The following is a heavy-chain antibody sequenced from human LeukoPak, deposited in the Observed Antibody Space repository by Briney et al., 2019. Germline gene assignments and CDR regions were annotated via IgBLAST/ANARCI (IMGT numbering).Heavy chain of an antibody. Sequence: ASVKVSCKASGYSFTSNYIHWVRQAPGQGLEWMGMIYPRDGSTSYAQKFQGRVTVTRDTSTSTVHMELSGLRAEDTAVYYCAKDPWGGLMAFDSWGQGTLVTVSS. J-gene: IGHJ4*02. D-gene: IGHD3-16*01. CDR1: GYSFTSNY. CDR2: IYPRDGST. V-gene: IGHV1-46*01. CDR3: AKDPWGGLMAFDS.